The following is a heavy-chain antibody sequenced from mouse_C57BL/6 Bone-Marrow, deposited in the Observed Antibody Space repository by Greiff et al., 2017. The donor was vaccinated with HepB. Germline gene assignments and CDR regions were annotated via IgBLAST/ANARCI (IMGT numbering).Heavy chain of an antibody. V-gene: IGHV1-69*01. CDR2: IDPSDSYT. Sequence: QVQLKQPGAELVMPGASVKLSCKASGYTFTSYWMHWVKQRPGQGLEWIGEIDPSDSYTNYNQKFKGKSTLTVDKSSSTAYMQLSSLTSEDSAVYYCARGDYYGSSSGYFDVWGTGTTVTVSS. CDR3: ARGDYYGSSSGYFDV. CDR1: GYTFTSYW. J-gene: IGHJ1*03. D-gene: IGHD1-1*01.